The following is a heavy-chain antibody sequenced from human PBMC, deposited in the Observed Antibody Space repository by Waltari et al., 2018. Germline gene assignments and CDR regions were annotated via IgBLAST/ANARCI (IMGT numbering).Heavy chain of an antibody. CDR3: ARDDSLAYDYIWGSYPS. CDR2: IIPIFGTA. Sequence: QVQLVQSGAEVKKPGSSVKVSCKASGGTFSSYAISWVRQAPGQGLEWMGGIIPIFGTANYAQKFQGRVTITADESTSTAYMELSSLRSEDTAVYYCARDDSLAYDYIWGSYPSWGQGTLVTVSS. CDR1: GGTFSSYA. V-gene: IGHV1-69*13. D-gene: IGHD3-16*01. J-gene: IGHJ5*02.